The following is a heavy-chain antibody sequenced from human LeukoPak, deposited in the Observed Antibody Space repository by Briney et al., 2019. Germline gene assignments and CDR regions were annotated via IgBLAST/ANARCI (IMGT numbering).Heavy chain of an antibody. V-gene: IGHV1-69*13. Sequence: SVKVSCRASGGTFSSYAISWVRQAPGQGLEWMGGIIPIFGTANYAQKFQGRVTITADESTSTAYMELSSLRSEDTAVYYCASPSGGYCSSTSCYTNNWFDPWGQGTLVTVSS. CDR3: ASPSGGYCSSTSCYTNNWFDP. CDR1: GGTFSSYA. D-gene: IGHD2-2*02. J-gene: IGHJ5*02. CDR2: IIPIFGTA.